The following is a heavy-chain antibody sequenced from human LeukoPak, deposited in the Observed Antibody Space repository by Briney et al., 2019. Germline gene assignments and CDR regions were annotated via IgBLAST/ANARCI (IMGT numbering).Heavy chain of an antibody. CDR2: INPKSGGT. J-gene: IGHJ4*02. D-gene: IGHD3-9*01. V-gene: IGHV1-2*02. CDR3: ARSPDILTGENFDY. CDR1: GYTFSGYY. Sequence: ASVKPSCKASGYTFSGYYMHWVREAPGQGLEWMGWINPKSGGTNEAQKFHDRVTMTRDTSIRTAYMEVSRLRSDDTAVYYCARSPDILTGENFDYWGQGTLVTVSS.